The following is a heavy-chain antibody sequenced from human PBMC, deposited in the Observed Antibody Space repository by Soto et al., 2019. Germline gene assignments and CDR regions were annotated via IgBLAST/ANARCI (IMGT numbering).Heavy chain of an antibody. Sequence: QLQLQESGPGLVKPSETLSLTCTVSGGSISSSSYYWGWIRQPPGKGLEWIGSIYYSGSTYYNPSRKSRVTISVDTSKNQFSLKLSSVTAADTAVYYCARSDYDFWSGHFDYWGQGTLVTVSS. CDR2: IYYSGST. J-gene: IGHJ4*02. CDR3: ARSDYDFWSGHFDY. CDR1: GGSISSSSYY. D-gene: IGHD3-3*01. V-gene: IGHV4-39*01.